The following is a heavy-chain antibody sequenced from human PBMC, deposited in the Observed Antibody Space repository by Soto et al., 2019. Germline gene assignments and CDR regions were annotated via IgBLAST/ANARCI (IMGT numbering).Heavy chain of an antibody. V-gene: IGHV4-30-2*01. CDR1: GGSISSGGYS. Sequence: SETLSLTCAVSGGSISSGGYSWSWIRQPPGKGLEWIGYIYHSGSTYYNPSLKSRVTISVDRSKNQFSLKLSSVTAADTAVYYSDSGAVGAILFDYWGQGTLVTVSS. CDR2: IYHSGST. D-gene: IGHD1-26*01. J-gene: IGHJ4*02. CDR3: DSGAVGAILFDY.